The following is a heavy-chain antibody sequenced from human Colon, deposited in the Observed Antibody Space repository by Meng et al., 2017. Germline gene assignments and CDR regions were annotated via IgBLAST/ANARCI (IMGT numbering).Heavy chain of an antibody. J-gene: IGHJ5*02. Sequence: QVHLEESGPGLVKPSQTLSLTCTVSGGSISTSGHWWSWIRQHPGKGLEWIGYVFYSGSTQYNPSLKSRVSISVDTSKNQFSLKLYSMTAADTAVYYCARDMSGGYYWFDPWGQGTLVTVSS. CDR1: GGSISTSGHW. V-gene: IGHV4-31*03. CDR3: ARDMSGGYYWFDP. CDR2: VFYSGST. D-gene: IGHD3-22*01.